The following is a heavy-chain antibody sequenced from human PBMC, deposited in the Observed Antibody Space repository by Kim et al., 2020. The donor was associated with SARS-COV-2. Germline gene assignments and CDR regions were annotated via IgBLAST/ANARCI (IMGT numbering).Heavy chain of an antibody. Sequence: THYNPSLESRVTISVDTSKHPFSRKLGSVTAADTAVYYCARAADDAFDIWGQGTMVTVSS. J-gene: IGHJ3*02. V-gene: IGHV4-59*01. CDR2: T. CDR3: ARAADDAFDI.